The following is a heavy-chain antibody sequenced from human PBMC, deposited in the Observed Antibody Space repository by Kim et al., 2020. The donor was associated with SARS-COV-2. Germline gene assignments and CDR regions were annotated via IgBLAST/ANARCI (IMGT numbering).Heavy chain of an antibody. CDR1: GFTFSSYG. CDR2: IWYDGTYK. CDR3: ARDPYSWSYYGVY. J-gene: IGHJ4*02. D-gene: IGHD1-26*01. V-gene: IGHV3-33*01. Sequence: GGSLRLSCAASGFTFSSYGMHWVRQAPGKGLEWVAVIWYDGTYKYYADSVKGRFTVSRDNSNNTLYLQMNSLRAEDTAVYYCARDPYSWSYYGVYWGQGTLVTVSS.